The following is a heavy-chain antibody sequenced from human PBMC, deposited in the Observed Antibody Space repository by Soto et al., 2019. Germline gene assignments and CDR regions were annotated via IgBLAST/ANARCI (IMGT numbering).Heavy chain of an antibody. Sequence: GESLKISCKGSGYSFTTYWLGWVRQVPGKGLEWMGIIYPGDSDTRYSPSFQGQVTISADKSISAAYLQWSSLKASDTAMYFCARRRGLVGSVDYWGRGALVTVSS. CDR3: ARRRGLVGSVDY. V-gene: IGHV5-51*01. CDR2: IYPGDSDT. D-gene: IGHD3-9*01. CDR1: GYSFTTYW. J-gene: IGHJ4*02.